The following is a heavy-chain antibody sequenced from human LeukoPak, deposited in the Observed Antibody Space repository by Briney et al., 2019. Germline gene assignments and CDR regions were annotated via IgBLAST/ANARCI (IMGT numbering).Heavy chain of an antibody. CDR3: AKDLINFDY. J-gene: IGHJ4*02. Sequence: GGSLRLSCAASGFTVSSNYMSWVRQAPGKGLEWVSVFYSGGSRYYADSVKGRLTISRDNSKNTLYFQMNSLRAEDTAVYYCAKDLINFDYWGQGTLVTVSS. V-gene: IGHV3-53*01. CDR1: GFTVSSNY. D-gene: IGHD2-15*01. CDR2: FYSGGSR.